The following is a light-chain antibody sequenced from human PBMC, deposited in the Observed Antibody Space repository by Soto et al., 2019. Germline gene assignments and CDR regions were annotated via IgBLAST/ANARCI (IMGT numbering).Light chain of an antibody. CDR3: QQYNNRPRT. Sequence: EIVMTQSPVTLSVSPGERATLSCMASQSVSSNLAWYQQKPGQAPRLLISYASSRATRIPARFSGRGSGTDFTLSISRLEPEDFAVYYCQQYNNRPRTFGQGTKVDIK. CDR2: YAS. CDR1: QSVSSN. V-gene: IGKV3D-15*01. J-gene: IGKJ1*01.